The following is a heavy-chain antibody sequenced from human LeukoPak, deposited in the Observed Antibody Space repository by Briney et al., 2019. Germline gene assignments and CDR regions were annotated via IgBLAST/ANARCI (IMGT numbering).Heavy chain of an antibody. CDR1: GGSISSGGYY. CDR2: IYYSGST. CDR3: ARGRYDILTGYYGGFDY. Sequence: SETLSLTCTVSGGSISSGGYYWSWIRQHPGKGLEWIGYIYYSGSTYYNPSLKRRVTISVETSKNQFSLKLSSVTAADTAVYYCARGRYDILTGYYGGFDYWGQGTLVTVSS. J-gene: IGHJ4*02. V-gene: IGHV4-31*03. D-gene: IGHD3-9*01.